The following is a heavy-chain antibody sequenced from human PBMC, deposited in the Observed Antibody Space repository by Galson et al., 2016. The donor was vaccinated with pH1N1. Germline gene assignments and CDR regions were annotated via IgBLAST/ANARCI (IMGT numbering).Heavy chain of an antibody. CDR3: ARDVAPPGHYAMDV. Sequence: SVKVSCKASGYTFTFTGYFIHWVRQAPGQGLEFEWMGRINPYSGDTDFAQNFQGRVTMTRDTSIGTAYMEVSRLTSDDTATYYCARDVAPPGHYAMDVWGQGTTVTVSS. CDR2: INPYSGDT. J-gene: IGHJ6*02. V-gene: IGHV1-2*06. CDR1: GYTFTFTGYF.